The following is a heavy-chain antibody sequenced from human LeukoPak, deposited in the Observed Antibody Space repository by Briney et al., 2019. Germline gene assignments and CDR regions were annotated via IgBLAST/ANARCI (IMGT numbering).Heavy chain of an antibody. CDR3: ARDLRGSEY. CDR2: IHYGGST. D-gene: IGHD2-15*01. V-gene: IGHV4-39*07. Sequence: SETLSLTCSVSGGSVRTTSYFWAWIRQRPGMGLEWIGSIHYGGSTYYSPSLKSRVTISTDTSKNQFSLTLTSVTAADTAVYYCARDLRGSEYWGQGTLVTVSS. J-gene: IGHJ4*02. CDR1: GGSVRTTSYF.